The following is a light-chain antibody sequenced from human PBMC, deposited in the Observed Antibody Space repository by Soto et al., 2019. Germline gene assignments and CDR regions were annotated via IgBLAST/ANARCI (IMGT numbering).Light chain of an antibody. Sequence: SYELTQPPSVSVAPGQTARITCGGNNIASKRVHWYQHRPGQAPVLVVHDDSDRPSGVPERFSGSNSENTATLTITRVEAVDEADYYCQVWDTSNDHVVFGGGTKLTFL. CDR1: NIASKR. CDR3: QVWDTSNDHVV. CDR2: DDS. J-gene: IGLJ2*01. V-gene: IGLV3-21*02.